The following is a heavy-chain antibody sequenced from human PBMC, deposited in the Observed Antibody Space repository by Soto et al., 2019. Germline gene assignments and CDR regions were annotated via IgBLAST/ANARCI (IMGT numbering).Heavy chain of an antibody. J-gene: IGHJ5*02. Sequence: SETLSLTCTVSGGSISSYYWSWIRQPPGKGLEWIGYIYYSGSTNYNPSLKSRVTISVDTSKNQFSLKLSSVTAADTAVYYCARQGVDRLDPLRAFDPWGQGTLVTVSS. CDR2: IYYSGST. D-gene: IGHD3-10*01. CDR1: GGSISSYY. CDR3: ARQGVDRLDPLRAFDP. V-gene: IGHV4-59*01.